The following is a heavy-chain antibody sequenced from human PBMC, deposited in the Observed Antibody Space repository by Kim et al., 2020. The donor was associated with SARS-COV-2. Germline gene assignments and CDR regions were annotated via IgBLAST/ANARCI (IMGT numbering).Heavy chain of an antibody. CDR3: ARSDRYVSGIYYSVY. Sequence: GGSLRLSCVSSGFAFSSYWMGWARQAPGKGLEWVANINQEGIEKHYVDSVKGRFTISRDNAKNSLYLQINSLRAEDTAIYYCARSDRYVSGIYYSVYWGQGTLVTVSS. J-gene: IGHJ4*02. CDR2: INQEGIEK. CDR1: GFAFSSYW. D-gene: IGHD3-10*01. V-gene: IGHV3-7*03.